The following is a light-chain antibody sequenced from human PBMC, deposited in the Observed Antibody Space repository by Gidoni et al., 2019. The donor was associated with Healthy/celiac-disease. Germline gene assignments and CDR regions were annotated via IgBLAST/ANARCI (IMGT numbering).Light chain of an antibody. V-gene: IGKV1-12*01. Sequence: DIQMTQSPSSVSASVGDRVTITCRASQDISRWLAWYQQKPGKAPKLLIYAASSLQSGVPSRFSGSGSGTDFTLTISSLQPEDFATYYCQQANGFPITFXQXTRLEIK. CDR1: QDISRW. CDR3: QQANGFPIT. J-gene: IGKJ5*01. CDR2: AAS.